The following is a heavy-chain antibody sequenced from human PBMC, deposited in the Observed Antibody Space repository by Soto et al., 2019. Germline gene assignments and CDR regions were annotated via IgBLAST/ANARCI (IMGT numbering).Heavy chain of an antibody. CDR3: ARENVIGYCSGGSCDAFDI. D-gene: IGHD2-15*01. CDR1: GDSVSSNSAA. V-gene: IGHV6-1*01. CDR2: TYYRSKWYN. Sequence: SQTLSLTCAIPGDSVSSNSAAWNWIRQSPSRGLEWLGRTYYRSKWYNDYVVSVKSRITINPDTSKNQFSLQLNSVTPEDTAVYYCARENVIGYCSGGSCDAFDIWGQGTMVTVSS. J-gene: IGHJ3*02.